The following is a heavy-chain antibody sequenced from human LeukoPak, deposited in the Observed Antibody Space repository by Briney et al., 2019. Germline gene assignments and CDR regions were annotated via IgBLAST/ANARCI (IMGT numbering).Heavy chain of an antibody. CDR2: INPNSGGT. V-gene: IGHV1-2*02. Sequence: GASVKVSCKASGYTFTSYDINWVRQAPGQGLEWMGWINPNSGGTNYAQKFQGRVTMTRDTSISTAYMELSRLRSDDTAVYYCARGELLTFGGVIVMWGQGTLVTVSS. CDR3: ARGELLTFGGVIVM. CDR1: GYTFTSYD. J-gene: IGHJ4*02. D-gene: IGHD3-16*02.